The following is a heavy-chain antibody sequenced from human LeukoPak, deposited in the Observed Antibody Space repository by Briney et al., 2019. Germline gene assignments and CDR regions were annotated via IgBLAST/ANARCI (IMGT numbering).Heavy chain of an antibody. D-gene: IGHD6-19*01. CDR2: ISRSGGST. V-gene: IGHV3-23*01. Sequence: GSLRLSCEASGFTLRDYAMNWVRQPPGKGLEWVSAISRSGGSTYYADSVKGRFTIPRDNSKNTLYLQMNSLRGEDTALYYCANLGSYWGQGTLVTVSS. J-gene: IGHJ4*02. CDR1: GFTLRDYA. CDR3: ANLGSY.